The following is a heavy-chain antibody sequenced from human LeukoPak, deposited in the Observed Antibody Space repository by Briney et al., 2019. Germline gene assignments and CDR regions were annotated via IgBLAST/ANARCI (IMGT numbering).Heavy chain of an antibody. V-gene: IGHV1-18*01. J-gene: IGHJ1*01. CDR1: GYTFTSYG. CDR3: ARKPLAAAGLRTTEYCQH. D-gene: IGHD6-13*01. CDR2: ISAYNGNT. Sequence: ASVKVSCKASGYTFTSYGISWVRQAPGQGLEWMGWISAYNGNTNYAQKLQGRVTMTTDTSTSTAYMELRSLRSDDRAVYYCARKPLAAAGLRTTEYCQHWGQGTLVTLSS.